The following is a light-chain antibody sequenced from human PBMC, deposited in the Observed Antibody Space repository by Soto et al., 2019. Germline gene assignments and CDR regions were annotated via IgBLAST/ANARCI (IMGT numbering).Light chain of an antibody. CDR2: DVS. V-gene: IGLV2-14*03. J-gene: IGLJ1*01. CDR3: KSFTTTNTYV. CDR1: SRDVGGFDH. Sequence: QSALTQPASVSGSPGQSITISCTGASRDVGGFDHVSWYQQHPGKVPRLLIYDVSSRPSGVSDRFSGSKSGNTASLTISGLQAEDEADYYCKSFTTTNTYVFGTGTKVTVL.